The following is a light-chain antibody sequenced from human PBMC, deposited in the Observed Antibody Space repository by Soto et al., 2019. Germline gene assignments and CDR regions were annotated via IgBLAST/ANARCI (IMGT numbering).Light chain of an antibody. J-gene: IGLJ2*01. Sequence: LTQPASVSVSPGQSITISCTGTSSDVGGYNYVSWYQQHPGKAPKLMIYDVSNRPSGVSNRFSGSKSGNTASLTISGLQAEDEADYYCSTYTSSSTLDVVFGGGTKVTVL. CDR1: SSDVGGYNY. CDR3: STYTSSSTLDVV. CDR2: DVS. V-gene: IGLV2-14*01.